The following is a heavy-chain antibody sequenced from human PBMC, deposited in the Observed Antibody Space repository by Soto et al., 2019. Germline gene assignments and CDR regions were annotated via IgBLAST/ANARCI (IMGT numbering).Heavy chain of an antibody. CDR1: GGSISSYY. CDR2: VYYRGST. J-gene: IGHJ4*02. CDR3: ARGYNSGYGFFDY. V-gene: IGHV4-59*01. Sequence: SETLSLTCNVSGGSISSYYWSWIRQPPGKGLEWIGYVYYRGSTNYNPSLKSRVTILVDTSKNQLSLKLSSVAAADTAVYYCARGYNSGYGFFDYWGQGTLVTVSS. D-gene: IGHD5-18*01.